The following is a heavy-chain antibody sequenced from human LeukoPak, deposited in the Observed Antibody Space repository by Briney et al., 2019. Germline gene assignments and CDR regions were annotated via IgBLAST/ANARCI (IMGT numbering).Heavy chain of an antibody. J-gene: IGHJ6*03. CDR2: INPSGGST. D-gene: IGHD3-16*01. Sequence: ASVNVSCKASGYTFTSYYMHWVRQAAAQGLEWMGIINPSGGSTSYEQQFQGRVTMTRDMSTSTVYMELSRLRSEDTAVYYCATHDYRRSLGVVNLYDYYYYMDVWGKGTTVTVSS. CDR3: ATHDYRRSLGVVNLYDYYYYMDV. CDR1: GYTFTSYY. V-gene: IGHV1-46*01.